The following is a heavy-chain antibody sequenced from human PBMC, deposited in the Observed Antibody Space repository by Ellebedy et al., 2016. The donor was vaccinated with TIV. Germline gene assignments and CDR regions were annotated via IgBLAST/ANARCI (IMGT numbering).Heavy chain of an antibody. CDR3: ARDNHYSDSGVYYYYFAY. CDR2: IRSSPSSI. V-gene: IGHV3-48*01. J-gene: IGHJ4*02. D-gene: IGHD3-22*01. CDR1: GFSFSTYS. Sequence: GGSLRLXXAASGFSFSTYSMNWVRQAPGKGLEWVAFIRSSPSSISYADSVKGRFTISRDDAENSLFLQMNSLRAEDTAVYYCARDNHYSDSGVYYYYFAYWGQGALVTVSS.